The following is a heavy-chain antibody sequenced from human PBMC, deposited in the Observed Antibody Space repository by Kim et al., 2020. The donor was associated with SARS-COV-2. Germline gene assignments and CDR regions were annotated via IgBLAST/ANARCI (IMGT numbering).Heavy chain of an antibody. CDR2: IDPSDSYT. CDR3: ARHTFAAPDIVVVPADSWFDP. Sequence: GESLKISCKGSGYSFTSYWIGWVRQMPGKGLEWMGRIDPSDSYTNYSPSFQGHVTISADKSISTAYLQWSSLKASDTAMYYCARHTFAAPDIVVVPADSWFDPWGQGTLVTVSS. CDR1: GYSFTSYW. D-gene: IGHD2-2*01. V-gene: IGHV5-10-1*01. J-gene: IGHJ5*02.